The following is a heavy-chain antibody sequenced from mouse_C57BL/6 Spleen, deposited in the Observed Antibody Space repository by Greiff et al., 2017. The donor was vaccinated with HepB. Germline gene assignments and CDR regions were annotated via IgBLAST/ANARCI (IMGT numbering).Heavy chain of an antibody. J-gene: IGHJ1*03. CDR1: GYTFTDYY. CDR2: IYPGSGNT. Sequence: VQLQQSGAELVRPGASVQLSCKASGYTFTDYYINWVKQRPGQGLEWIARIYPGSGNTYYNEKFKGKATLTAEKSSSTAYMQLSSLTSEDSAVYFCARSDYGSSFWYFDVWGTGTTVTVSS. CDR3: ARSDYGSSFWYFDV. V-gene: IGHV1-76*01. D-gene: IGHD1-1*01.